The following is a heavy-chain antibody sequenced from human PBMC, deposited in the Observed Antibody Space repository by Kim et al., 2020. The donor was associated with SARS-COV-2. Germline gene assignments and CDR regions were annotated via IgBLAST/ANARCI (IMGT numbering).Heavy chain of an antibody. CDR3: SRDPSIAARFYYYGMDV. CDR1: GYTFTSYY. Sequence: ASVKVSCKASGYTFTSYYMHWVRQAPGQGLEWMGIINPSGGSTSYAQKFQGRVTMTRDTSTSTVYMELSSLRSEDTAVYYCSRDPSIAARFYYYGMDVWGQGTTVTVSS. D-gene: IGHD6-6*01. CDR2: INPSGGST. V-gene: IGHV1-46*01. J-gene: IGHJ6*02.